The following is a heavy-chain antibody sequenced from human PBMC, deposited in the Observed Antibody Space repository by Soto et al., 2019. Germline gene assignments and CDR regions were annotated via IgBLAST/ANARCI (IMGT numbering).Heavy chain of an antibody. D-gene: IGHD3-10*01. CDR2: VNGYNGNT. V-gene: IGHV1-18*01. J-gene: IGHJ6*02. Sequence: QVQMVQSGAEGIQPGASVKVSCKASGYTFTTYGVSWVRQASGQGLEWLGWVNGYNGNTRYAQKCQGRVTMTTYRCTSKAYMELRSLGSDETAVYYCARDDMATRPLYYYGMDVWGQGTSVTVSS. CDR1: GYTFTTYG. CDR3: ARDDMATRPLYYYGMDV.